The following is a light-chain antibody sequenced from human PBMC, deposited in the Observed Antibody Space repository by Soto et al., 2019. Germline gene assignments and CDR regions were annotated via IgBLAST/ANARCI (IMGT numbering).Light chain of an antibody. CDR1: NIGSKS. Sequence: SYELTQPPSVSVAPGKTARISCGGNNIGSKSVHWYQRKPGQAPVLVIYSDPALPPVIPERFSGSNSGNTATLTISRVEAVDEADYYCQVWDSSSAHVVFGGGTKLTVL. CDR2: SDP. CDR3: QVWDSSSAHVV. J-gene: IGLJ2*01. V-gene: IGLV3-21*04.